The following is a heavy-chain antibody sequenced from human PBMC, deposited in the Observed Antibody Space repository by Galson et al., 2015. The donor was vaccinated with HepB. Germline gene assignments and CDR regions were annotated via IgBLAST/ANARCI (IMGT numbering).Heavy chain of an antibody. CDR2: ISSTGSTI. CDR3: ASPSVAAAGSGHYYYMDV. D-gene: IGHD6-13*01. J-gene: IGHJ6*03. V-gene: IGHV3-11*01. Sequence: SLRLSCAASGFTFSDYYLSWIRQAPGRGLEWVSYISSTGSTIYHADSVKGRFAISRDNAKNSLYLQMNSLRAGDTAVYYCASPSVAAAGSGHYYYMDVWGKGTTVTVSS. CDR1: GFTFSDYY.